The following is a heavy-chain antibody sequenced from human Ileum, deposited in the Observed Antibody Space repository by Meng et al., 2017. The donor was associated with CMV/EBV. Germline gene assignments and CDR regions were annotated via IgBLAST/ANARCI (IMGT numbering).Heavy chain of an antibody. CDR1: GYTFTSYY. CDR3: ARRHLAASYYYAMDV. V-gene: IGHV1-46*03. Sequence: ASVKIFCKASGYTFTSYYMHWVRQAPGQGLEWMGIINPNAGSTTYAQKFQVRVTMTRVTSTSTVNMELSSLRSEDTAVYYWARRHLAASYYYAMDVWGQGTTVTVSS. CDR2: INPNAGST. D-gene: IGHD6-13*01. J-gene: IGHJ6*02.